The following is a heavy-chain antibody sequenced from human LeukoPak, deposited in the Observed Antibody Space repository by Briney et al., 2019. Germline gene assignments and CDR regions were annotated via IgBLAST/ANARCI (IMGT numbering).Heavy chain of an antibody. V-gene: IGHV1-2*02. CDR1: GYTFTGYY. CDR2: INPNSGGT. D-gene: IGHD3-16*01. J-gene: IGHJ5*02. Sequence: ASVKVSCKASGYTFTGYYMHWVRQAPGQGLEWMGWINPNSGGTNYAQKFQGRVTMTRDTSISTAYMELSRLGSDDTAVYYCARGRTLGGQSVWFDPWGQGTLVTVSS. CDR3: ARGRTLGGQSVWFDP.